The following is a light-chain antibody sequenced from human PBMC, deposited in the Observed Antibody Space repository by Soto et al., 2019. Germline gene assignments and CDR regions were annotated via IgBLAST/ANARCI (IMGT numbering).Light chain of an antibody. Sequence: SYELTQPASLSVAPGQTARITCGGTNIGNKRVHWYQQEPGQAPVLVVYNDGDRPSGIPERFSGSNSGNTATLTISRVEAGDEADYYCQVWDSSGDWIFGGGTKVTVL. CDR2: NDG. J-gene: IGLJ2*01. CDR1: NIGNKR. CDR3: QVWDSSGDWI. V-gene: IGLV3-21*02.